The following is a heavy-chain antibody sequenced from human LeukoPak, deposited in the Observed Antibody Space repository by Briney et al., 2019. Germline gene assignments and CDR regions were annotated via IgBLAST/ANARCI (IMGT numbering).Heavy chain of an antibody. D-gene: IGHD1-26*01. CDR1: GGSMRTYS. V-gene: IGHV4-59*08. CDR3: ARHEGGGTYPLDY. J-gene: IGHJ4*02. Sequence: SEALSLTCTVSGGSMRTYSWSWIRQPPGKGLEWIGYISYSGDTNYNPSLKSRLTISIDTSKNQFSLKLNSVTAADTALYYCARHEGGGTYPLDYWGQGTLVTVSS. CDR2: ISYSGDT.